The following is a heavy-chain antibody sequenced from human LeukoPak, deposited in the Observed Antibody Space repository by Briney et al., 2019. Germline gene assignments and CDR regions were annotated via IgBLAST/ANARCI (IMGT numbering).Heavy chain of an antibody. V-gene: IGHV3-NL1*01. J-gene: IGHJ4*02. CDR3: AKDFYSSGWYSGFES. CDR2: IYSGGST. Sequence: GGSLRLSCAASGFTFSSYGMHWVRQAPGKGLEWVSVIYSGGSTYYADSVKGRFTMSRDNSKNTLHLQMNSLTPDDTAVYYCAKDFYSSGWYSGFESWGQGTLVTVSS. D-gene: IGHD6-19*01. CDR1: GFTFSSYG.